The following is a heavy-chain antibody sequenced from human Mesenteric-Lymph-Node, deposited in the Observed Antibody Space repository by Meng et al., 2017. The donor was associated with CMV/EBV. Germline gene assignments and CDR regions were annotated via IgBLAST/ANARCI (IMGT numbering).Heavy chain of an antibody. CDR3: ASGTSYSASGEY. D-gene: IGHD3-10*01. J-gene: IGHJ4*02. CDR1: VVSVSSGSYY. V-gene: IGHV4-61*01. CDR2: ISYSGNT. Sequence: VSVVSVSSGSYYWAWIRPPPGKGLEWIGYISYSGNTNYNPSLKSRLTISLDTSKNQFSLNLTSVTAADTAMYYCASGTSYSASGEYWGQGILVTVSS.